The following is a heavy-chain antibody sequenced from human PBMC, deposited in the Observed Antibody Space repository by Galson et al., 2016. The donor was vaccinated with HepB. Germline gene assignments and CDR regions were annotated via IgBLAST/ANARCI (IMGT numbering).Heavy chain of an antibody. J-gene: IGHJ4*02. CDR1: GGTFNNYA. V-gene: IGHV1-69*06. CDR2: IIPMSDTR. CDR3: MRGGFRWRDLSEYLHFDY. Sequence: SVKVSCKASGGTFNNYAINWVRQAPGQGLEWMGGIIPMSDTRDYAQKFKGRVSLSADKSTGTAYMEMSSLRSEDTAVYYCMRGGFRWRDLSEYLHFDYGGLGTLVAVSS. D-gene: IGHD2/OR15-2a*01.